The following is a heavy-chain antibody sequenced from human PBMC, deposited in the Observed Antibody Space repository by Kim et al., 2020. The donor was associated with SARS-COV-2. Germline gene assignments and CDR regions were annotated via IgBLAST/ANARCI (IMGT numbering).Heavy chain of an antibody. CDR2: INTGGSST. V-gene: IGHV3-74*01. CDR3: ARGMFASGFDV. Sequence: GGSLRLSCVASGFTLNTYWINWVRQAPGKGLFWVSRINTGGSSTHYADSVKGRFTMSRDNAENTVILQMHSLGAEDTAVYYCARGMFASGFDVWGQGTTVTISS. CDR1: GFTLNTYW. D-gene: IGHD3-10*02. J-gene: IGHJ6*02.